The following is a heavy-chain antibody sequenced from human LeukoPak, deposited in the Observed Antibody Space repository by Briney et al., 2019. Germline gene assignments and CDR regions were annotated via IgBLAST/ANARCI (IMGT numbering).Heavy chain of an antibody. CDR1: GFTFDDYA. V-gene: IGHV3-43*02. Sequence: GGSLRLSCAASGFTFDDYAIHWVRQAPGKGLEWVSLISGDGGSTYYADSVKGRFTISRDNSKNSLYLQMNSLRTEDTALYYCAKGKWFGELLLGVADYWGQGTLVTVSS. J-gene: IGHJ4*02. CDR2: ISGDGGST. CDR3: AKGKWFGELLLGVADY. D-gene: IGHD3-10*01.